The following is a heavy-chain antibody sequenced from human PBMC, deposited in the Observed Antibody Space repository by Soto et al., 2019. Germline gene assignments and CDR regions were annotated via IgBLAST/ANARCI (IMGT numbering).Heavy chain of an antibody. V-gene: IGHV3-7*03. CDR1: GFTFSNYW. CDR3: ARDSAYDFWSGYSL. CDR2: IKQDGTEI. J-gene: IGHJ4*02. Sequence: PGGSLRLSCAASGFTFSNYWMSWVRQAPGKGLEWVANIKQDGTEIYYVDSVKGRFTVSRDNAKNSLYLQMTSLRAEDTAVYYCARDSAYDFWSGYSLWGQGTPVTVSS. D-gene: IGHD3-3*01.